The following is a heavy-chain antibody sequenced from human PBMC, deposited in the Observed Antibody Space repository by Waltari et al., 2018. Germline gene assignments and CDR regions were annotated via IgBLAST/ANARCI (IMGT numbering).Heavy chain of an antibody. CDR2: ISSSGSTI. CDR1: GCTLSSYE. Sequence: EVQLVESGGGLVQPGGSLRISCAASGCTLSSYEMNWVRHAPGKGLEWVSYISSSGSTIYYADSVKGRFTISRDNAKNTVYLQMNSLRAEDTAVYYCAKCEMYDSGWCAFFRYWGWGTLVTVSS. CDR3: AKCEMYDSGWCAFFRY. D-gene: IGHD6-19*01. J-gene: IGHJ4*02. V-gene: IGHV3-48*03.